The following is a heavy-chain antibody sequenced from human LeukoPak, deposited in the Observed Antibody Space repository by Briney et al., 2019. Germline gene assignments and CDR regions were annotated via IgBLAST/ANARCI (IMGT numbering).Heavy chain of an antibody. CDR2: ISSSGSTI. D-gene: IGHD2-2*01. CDR1: GFTFSSYE. CDR3: AREVFQLLANWFDP. V-gene: IGHV3-48*03. J-gene: IGHJ5*02. Sequence: GGSLRLSCAASGFTFSSYEMNWVRQAPGKGLEWVSYISSSGSTIYYAGSVKGRFTISRDNAKNSLYLQMNSLRAEDTAVYYCAREVFQLLANWFDPWGQGTLVTVSS.